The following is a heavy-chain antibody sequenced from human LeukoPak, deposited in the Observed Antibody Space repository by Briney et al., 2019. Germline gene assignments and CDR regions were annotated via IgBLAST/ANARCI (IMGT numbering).Heavy chain of an antibody. V-gene: IGHV3-30-3*01. CDR2: ISYDGSNK. D-gene: IGHD5-12*01. Sequence: GRSLRLSCAASGFTFSSYAMHWVRQAPGKGLEWVAVISYDGSNKYYADSVKGRFTISRDNSKNTLYLQMNSLRAEDTAVYYCAKDRSGIVATIWFYWGQGTLVTVSS. CDR1: GFTFSSYA. CDR3: AKDRSGIVATIWFY. J-gene: IGHJ4*02.